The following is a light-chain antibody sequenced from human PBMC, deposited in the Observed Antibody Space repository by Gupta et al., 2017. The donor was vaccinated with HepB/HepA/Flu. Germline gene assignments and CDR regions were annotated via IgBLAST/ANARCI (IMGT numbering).Light chain of an antibody. CDR1: QSVSSSY. CDR3: QQYGSSTGT. CDR2: GAS. V-gene: IGKV3-20*01. Sequence: MVSTQPPGTLALSPGERATVSCRASQSVSSSYLSWYQQKAGQDPRLLIYGASSRATGIHARFSGSGSGTDFTITISRLEPEDFAVYYCQQYGSSTGTFGQGTKLEIK. J-gene: IGKJ2*01.